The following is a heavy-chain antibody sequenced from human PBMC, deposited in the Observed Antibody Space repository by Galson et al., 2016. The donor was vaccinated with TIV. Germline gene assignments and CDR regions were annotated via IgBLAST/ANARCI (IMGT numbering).Heavy chain of an antibody. CDR3: VKDAISFNSAYDAFDI. CDR1: GSPSKIYA. J-gene: IGHJ3*02. CDR2: SHGRGPNQ. Sequence: SLRLSCAGSGSPSKIYAMSWVRQTPERGLEWVSSHGRGPNQFYSDSVTGRFTISRDDVKHTVDLDMHSLRAEDTAIYYWVKDAISFNSAYDAFDIWGQGTVGTVSS. D-gene: IGHD2-21*01. V-gene: IGHV3-23*01.